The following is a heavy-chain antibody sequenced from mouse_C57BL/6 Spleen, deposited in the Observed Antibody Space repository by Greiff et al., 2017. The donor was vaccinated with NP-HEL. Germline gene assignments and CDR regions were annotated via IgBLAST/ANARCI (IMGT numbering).Heavy chain of an antibody. Sequence: QVQLQQSGAELARPGASVKLSCKASGYTFTSYGISWVKQRTGQGLEWIGEIYPRSGNTYYNEKFKGKATLTADKSSSTAYMELRSLTSEDSAVYFCARGRDSNYAFDYWGQGTTLTVSS. CDR1: GYTFTSYG. CDR3: ARGRDSNYAFDY. V-gene: IGHV1-81*01. J-gene: IGHJ2*01. CDR2: IYPRSGNT. D-gene: IGHD1-1*02.